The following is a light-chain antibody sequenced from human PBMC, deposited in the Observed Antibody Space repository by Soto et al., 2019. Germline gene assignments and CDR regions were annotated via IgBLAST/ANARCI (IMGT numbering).Light chain of an antibody. CDR2: DAY. Sequence: EVVLTQSPVTLSLSPGERATLSCRASQSFRGLLAWYQQKPGQAPRLLIYDAYNRATGIPPRFSGSGSGTDFTLTISSLEPEDFAAYYCQQRSNWPRTFGQGTKVDI. CDR3: QQRSNWPRT. J-gene: IGKJ1*01. CDR1: QSFRGL. V-gene: IGKV3-11*01.